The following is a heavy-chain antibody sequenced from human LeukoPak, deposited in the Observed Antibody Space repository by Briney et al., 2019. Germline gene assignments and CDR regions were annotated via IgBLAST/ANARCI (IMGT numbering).Heavy chain of an antibody. CDR1: GDILTDFS. D-gene: IGHD1-7*01. CDR2: FDPEDGET. V-gene: IGHV1-24*01. CDR3: ATSITGTLNDFDY. Sequence: ASVKVSCKVYGDILTDFSIHWVRQVPGKGLEWMGGFDPEDGETIYAQKFQGRVTMTEDTSTDTAYMELSSLRSEDTAVYYCATSITGTLNDFDYWGQGTLVTVSS. J-gene: IGHJ4*02.